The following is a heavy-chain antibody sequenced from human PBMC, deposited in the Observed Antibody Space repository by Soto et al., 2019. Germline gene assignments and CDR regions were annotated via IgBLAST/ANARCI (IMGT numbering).Heavy chain of an antibody. J-gene: IGHJ6*02. CDR3: AREWKQDYYYDGMDV. CDR1: GYSISSGYH. CDR2: IFHSGST. V-gene: IGHV4-38-2*02. Sequence: SETLSLTCAVSGYSISSGYHWGWIRQPPGKGLEWIGSIFHSGSTYYNPSLKSRVAISVDTPKNQISPKLSSVTAADTAVYYCAREWKQDYYYDGMDVWGQGTTVTVSS. D-gene: IGHD1-1*01.